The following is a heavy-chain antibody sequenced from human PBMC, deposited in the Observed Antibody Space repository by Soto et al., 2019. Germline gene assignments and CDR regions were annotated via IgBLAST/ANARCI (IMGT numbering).Heavy chain of an antibody. CDR2: ISSSSSTI. CDR3: ARVFTGYSNYFFGPLSGFDP. Sequence: GGSLRLSCAASGFTFSSYSMNWVRQAPGKGLEWVSYISSSSSTIYYADSVKGRFTISRDNAKNSLYLQMNSLRAEDTAVYYCARVFTGYSNYFFGPLSGFDPGGQGPLVTVSS. D-gene: IGHD4-4*01. CDR1: GFTFSSYS. V-gene: IGHV3-48*01. J-gene: IGHJ5*02.